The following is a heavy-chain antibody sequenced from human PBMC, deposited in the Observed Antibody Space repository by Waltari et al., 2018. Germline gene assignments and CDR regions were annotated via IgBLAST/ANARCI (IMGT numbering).Heavy chain of an antibody. CDR1: GGSISRSAYY. J-gene: IGHJ3*02. V-gene: IGHV4-39*02. D-gene: IGHD2-15*01. Sequence: QLQLQESGPGLVKSSETLSLTCAVSGGSISRSAYYWVWLRQPPGKELEWIGSIYPSGDTYYHAPLESRVRVSVDRSSNHFSMTLSSVTAADTAVYYCARRGDWLPLDAFDIWGQGTVVTVSS. CDR2: IYPSGDT. CDR3: ARRGDWLPLDAFDI.